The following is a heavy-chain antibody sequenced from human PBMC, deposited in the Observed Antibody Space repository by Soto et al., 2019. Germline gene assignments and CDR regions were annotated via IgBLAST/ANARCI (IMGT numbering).Heavy chain of an antibody. CDR2: MYYSGST. V-gene: IGHV4-59*12. D-gene: IGHD6-13*01. CDR1: GGSINNYY. Sequence: PSETLSLTCTVSGGSINNYYWNWIRQPPGKGLEWIGYMYYSGSTNYNPSLKSRVTISVDTSKNQFSLKLSSATAADTAVYYCARTVHSSTSYYYYMDVWGKGTTVTVSS. CDR3: ARTVHSSTSYYYYMDV. J-gene: IGHJ6*03.